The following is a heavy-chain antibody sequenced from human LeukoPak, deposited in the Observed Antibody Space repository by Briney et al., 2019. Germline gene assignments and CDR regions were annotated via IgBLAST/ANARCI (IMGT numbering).Heavy chain of an antibody. J-gene: IGHJ4*02. CDR3: ARVWELSFDY. CDR1: GFTVSTDH. D-gene: IGHD1-26*01. CDR2: SYNGDTS. V-gene: IGHV3-53*01. Sequence: PGGSLRLFCAASGFTVSTDHMSWVRQDTGKGLEWVAISYNGDTSQHAECVEGRFTISRDNSKNTLYLQMNSLRAEDTALYYCARVWELSFDYWGQGTLVTVSS.